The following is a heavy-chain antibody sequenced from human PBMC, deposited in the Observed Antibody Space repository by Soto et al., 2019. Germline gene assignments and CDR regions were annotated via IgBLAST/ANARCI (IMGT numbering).Heavy chain of an antibody. CDR1: GFTFSSYA. V-gene: IGHV3-30*04. D-gene: IGHD5-12*01. J-gene: IGHJ3*02. Sequence: GGSLRLSCAASGFTFSSYAMHWVRQAPGKGLEWVSVISDDVSNKYYAASVKGRFNISRDNSKNTLYLQMNSLRAEDTAGDYGARARGLGDSGNEFAFDSWGQGT. CDR2: ISDDVSNK. CDR3: ARARGLGDSGNEFAFDS.